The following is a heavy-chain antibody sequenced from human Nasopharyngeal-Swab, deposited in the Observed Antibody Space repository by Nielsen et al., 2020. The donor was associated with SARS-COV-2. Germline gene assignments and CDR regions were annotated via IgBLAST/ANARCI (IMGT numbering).Heavy chain of an antibody. V-gene: IGHV3-7*01. CDR1: GFTLGNYW. D-gene: IGHD6-13*01. CDR3: VRLSIATAGVAY. Sequence: ESLKISCAASGFTLGNYWMSWVRQDPGKGLEWVANINQDGSEKYYLDSVEGRFTISRDNPKHSLYLQMNSLRAEDTAVFYCVRLSIATAGVAYWGQGTLVTVSS. J-gene: IGHJ4*02. CDR2: INQDGSEK.